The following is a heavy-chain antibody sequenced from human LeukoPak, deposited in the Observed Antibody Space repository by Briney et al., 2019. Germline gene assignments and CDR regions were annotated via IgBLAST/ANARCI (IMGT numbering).Heavy chain of an antibody. V-gene: IGHV3-23*01. Sequence: PGGTLRLSCAASGFTFSRNGMTWVRQAPGKGLEWVSAISGSGGSTYYADSVKGRFTISRDNSKNTLYLQMNSLRAEDTAVCYCAKDRRAGSYDYWGQGTLVTVSS. D-gene: IGHD3-10*01. CDR2: ISGSGGST. J-gene: IGHJ4*02. CDR3: AKDRRAGSYDY. CDR1: GFTFSRNG.